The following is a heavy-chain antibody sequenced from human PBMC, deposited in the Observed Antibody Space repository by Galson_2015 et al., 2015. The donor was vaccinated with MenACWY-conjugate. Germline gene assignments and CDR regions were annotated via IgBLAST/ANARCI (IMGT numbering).Heavy chain of an antibody. CDR2: IDRSGIT. D-gene: IGHD6-13*01. CDR1: GGSFSGNY. V-gene: IGHV4-34*01. Sequence: LTCDVHGGSFSGNYWSWIRQTPGKGLEWIGEIDRSGITNYNPSLSSRATVSADTSKNQLSLKLTSVTAADTAMYYYARLAFVSGWYYFDYWGQGTQVTVSS. CDR3: ARLAFVSGWYYFDY. J-gene: IGHJ4*02.